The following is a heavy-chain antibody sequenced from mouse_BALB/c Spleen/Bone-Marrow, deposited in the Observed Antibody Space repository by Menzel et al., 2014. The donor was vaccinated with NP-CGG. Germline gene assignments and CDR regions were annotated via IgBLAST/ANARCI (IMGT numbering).Heavy chain of an antibody. J-gene: IGHJ3*01. CDR1: GYTFTSYY. D-gene: IGHD1-2*01. CDR3: ARAYYGYVGYAY. V-gene: IGHV1S81*02. Sequence: QVQLQQSGAELVKPGASVKLSCKASGYTFTSYYMYWVKQRPGQGLEWIGEINPSNGGTNFNEKFKSKATLTVDKSSSTAYMQLSSLTFEDSAIYYCARAYYGYVGYAYWGQGIQVTVSA. CDR2: INPSNGGT.